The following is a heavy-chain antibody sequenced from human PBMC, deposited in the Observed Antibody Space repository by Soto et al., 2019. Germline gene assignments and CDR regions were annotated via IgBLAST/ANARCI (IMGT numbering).Heavy chain of an antibody. CDR1: GFTFDDYA. J-gene: IGHJ6*02. D-gene: IGHD3-3*01. V-gene: IGHV3-9*01. CDR3: AKDRGSPIIGVVDVLQFYYQDIDV. CDR2: ISWNSDFI. Sequence: EVQLVESGGGLVRPGRSLRLSCAASGFTFDDYAMHWVRQAPGKGLEWVSGISWNSDFIAYADSVKGRFTVSRDNANDFLYMQMNSVRAEDTALYYCAKDRGSPIIGVVDVLQFYYQDIDVWGHGTTVTVSS.